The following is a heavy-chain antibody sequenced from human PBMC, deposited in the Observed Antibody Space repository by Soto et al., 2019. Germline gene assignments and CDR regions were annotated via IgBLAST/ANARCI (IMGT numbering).Heavy chain of an antibody. D-gene: IGHD6-19*01. Sequence: GGSLRLSCAASGFTFSSYAMSWVRQAPGKGLEWVSAISGGGGRTYYADSVKGRFTISRDNSKNTLYLQMNSLRAEDTAVYYCAKDLGWEQWLLPSQYGMDVWGQGTTVTVSS. CDR2: ISGGGGRT. J-gene: IGHJ6*02. CDR3: AKDLGWEQWLLPSQYGMDV. CDR1: GFTFSSYA. V-gene: IGHV3-23*01.